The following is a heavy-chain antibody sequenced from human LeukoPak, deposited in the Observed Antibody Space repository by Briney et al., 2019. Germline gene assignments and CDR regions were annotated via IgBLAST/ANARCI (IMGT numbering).Heavy chain of an antibody. CDR1: GFTFSSYA. D-gene: IGHD3-22*01. CDR2: ISGSGGST. CDR3: AKGSYYDSSGYATPPVYFDY. J-gene: IGHJ4*02. V-gene: IGHV3-23*01. Sequence: GGSLRLSCAASGFTFSSYAMSWVRQAPGKGLEWISAISGSGGSTYYADSVKGRFTISRDNSKNTLYLQMNSLRAEDTAVHYCAKGSYYDSSGYATPPVYFDYWGQGTLVTVSS.